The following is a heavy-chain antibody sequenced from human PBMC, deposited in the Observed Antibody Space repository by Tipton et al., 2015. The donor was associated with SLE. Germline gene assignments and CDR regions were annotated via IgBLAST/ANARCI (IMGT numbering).Heavy chain of an antibody. D-gene: IGHD1-7*01. CDR2: ISGSGGST. J-gene: IGHJ3*02. CDR1: GFTLSSYA. V-gene: IGHV3-23*01. CDR3: AKGYNWNSVGAFDI. Sequence: SLRLSCAASGFTLSSYAMSWVRQAPGKGLEWVSGISGSGGSTYYADSVKGRFTISRDNSKNTLYLQMNSLRAEDTAVYYCAKGYNWNSVGAFDIWGQGTMVTVSS.